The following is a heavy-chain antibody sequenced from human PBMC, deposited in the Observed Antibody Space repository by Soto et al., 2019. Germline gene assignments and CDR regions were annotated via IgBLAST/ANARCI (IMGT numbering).Heavy chain of an antibody. D-gene: IGHD4-17*01. Sequence: GESLKISCQGSGYSFASSWIAWVRQMPGKDLELMGIINPDDSDTRYSPSFQGQVTISADKSISTAYLQWSSLKASDTAIYYCVRRLGTVTAFDYWGQGTLVTVSS. CDR2: INPDDSDT. CDR3: VRRLGTVTAFDY. J-gene: IGHJ4*02. CDR1: GYSFASSW. V-gene: IGHV5-51*01.